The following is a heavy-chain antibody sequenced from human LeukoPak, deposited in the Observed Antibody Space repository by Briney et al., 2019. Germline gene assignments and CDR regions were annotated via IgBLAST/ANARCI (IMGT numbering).Heavy chain of an antibody. V-gene: IGHV3-53*01. CDR1: GFTVSSNY. CDR3: ARYYYDSSGYYYPSKLFYYYYYGMDV. D-gene: IGHD3-22*01. CDR2: TYSDGST. J-gene: IGHJ6*02. Sequence: GGSLRLSCAASGFTVSSNYMSWVRQAPGKGLEWVSVTYSDGSTYYADSVKGRFTISRDNAKNSLYLQMNSLRAEDTAVYYCARYYYDSSGYYYPSKLFYYYYYGMDVWGQGTTVTVSS.